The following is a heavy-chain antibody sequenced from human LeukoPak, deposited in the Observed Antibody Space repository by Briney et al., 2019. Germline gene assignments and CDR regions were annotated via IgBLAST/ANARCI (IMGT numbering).Heavy chain of an antibody. V-gene: IGHV4-39*07. J-gene: IGHJ4*02. CDR1: GGSISSSSYY. CDR2: IYYSGST. Sequence: PSETLSLTCTVSGGSISSSSYYWGWIRQPPGKGLEWIGSIYYSGSTYYNPSLKSRVTISVDTSKNQFSLKLSSVTAADTAVYYCAISEMTTVTTVYWGQGTLVTVSS. D-gene: IGHD4-11*01. CDR3: AISEMTTVTTVY.